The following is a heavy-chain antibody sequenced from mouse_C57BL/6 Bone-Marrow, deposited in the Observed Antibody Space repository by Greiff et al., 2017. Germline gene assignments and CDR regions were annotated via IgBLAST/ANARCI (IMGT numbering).Heavy chain of an antibody. CDR2: INPSTGGT. Sequence: VKLQQSGPELVKPGASVKISCKASGYSFTGYYMNWVKQSPEQSLEWIGEINPSTGGTTYNQKFKAKATLTVDKSSSTAYMQLNSLTSEDSAVYYCARDYYKEAMDYWGQGTPVTVAA. CDR3: ARDYYKEAMDY. CDR1: GYSFTGYY. V-gene: IGHV1-42*01. J-gene: IGHJ4*01. D-gene: IGHD2-12*01.